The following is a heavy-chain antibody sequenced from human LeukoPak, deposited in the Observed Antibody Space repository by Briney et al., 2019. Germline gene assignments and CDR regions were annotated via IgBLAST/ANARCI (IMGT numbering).Heavy chain of an antibody. V-gene: IGHV3-7*01. CDR1: GFTFSSDW. CDR3: ACDSAQVVGAYCDL. D-gene: IGHD2-2*01. J-gene: IGHJ4*02. CDR2: INEHGSKK. Sequence: GGSLRLSCTASGFTFSSDWMNWVRQAPGKGLEWLSNINEHGSKKYYLDSVKGRFTISRDNAKNTLYLQMNSLRADDTAFYYCACDSAQVVGAYCDLWGQGTLVSVSS.